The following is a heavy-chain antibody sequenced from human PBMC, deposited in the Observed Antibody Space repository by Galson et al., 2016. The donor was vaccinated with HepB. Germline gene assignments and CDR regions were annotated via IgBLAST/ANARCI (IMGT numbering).Heavy chain of an antibody. CDR3: ARGLRQWLAQLDY. Sequence: SVKVSCKASGYTFTNFHINWIRQGPGQGLEWMGWMNPKSDNTAFAQRFQGRLTMTTDTPTSTAYMELSGLTSDDTAIYYCARGLRQWLAQLDYWGQGSLVTVSS. CDR1: GYTFTNFH. D-gene: IGHD6-19*01. CDR2: MNPKSDNT. V-gene: IGHV1-8*02. J-gene: IGHJ4*02.